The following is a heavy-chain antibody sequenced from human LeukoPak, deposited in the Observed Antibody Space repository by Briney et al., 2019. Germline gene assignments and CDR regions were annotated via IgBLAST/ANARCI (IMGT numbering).Heavy chain of an antibody. CDR2: INHSGST. D-gene: IGHD6-19*01. Sequence: SETLSLTCAVSGDSISSGGYYWSWIRQPPGKGLEWIGEINHSGSTNYNPSLKSRVTISVDTSKNQFSLKLSSVTAADTAVYYCASRLMIAVAATGRSDYFDYWGQGTLVTVSS. CDR3: ASRLMIAVAATGRSDYFDY. V-gene: IGHV4-34*01. CDR1: GDSISSGGYY. J-gene: IGHJ4*02.